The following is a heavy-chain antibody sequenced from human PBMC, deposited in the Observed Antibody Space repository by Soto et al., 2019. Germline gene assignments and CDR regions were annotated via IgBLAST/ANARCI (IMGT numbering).Heavy chain of an antibody. V-gene: IGHV1-3*01. CDR2: INAGNGNT. Sequence: QVQLVQSGAEVKKPGASVKVSCKASGYTFTSYAMHWVRQAPGQRLEWMGWINAGNGNTKYSQRFQGRVTITRDPSASTAYIELSSLTSEDTAVYYCAASYCSSTSCYVRYFDLWGRGTLVTVSS. CDR3: AASYCSSTSCYVRYFDL. D-gene: IGHD2-2*01. CDR1: GYTFTSYA. J-gene: IGHJ2*01.